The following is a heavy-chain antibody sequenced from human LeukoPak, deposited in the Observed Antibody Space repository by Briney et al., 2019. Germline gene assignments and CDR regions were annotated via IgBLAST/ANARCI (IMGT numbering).Heavy chain of an antibody. CDR2: ISGSSSYI. Sequence: PGGSLRLSCAASGFTFSSYSMNWVRQAPGKGLEWVSSISGSSSYIYYAASVKGRFTISRDNAKNSLYLQMNSLRVEDTAVYYCARDGWRDSGPIDAFDIWGQGTMVTVSS. J-gene: IGHJ3*02. CDR1: GFTFSSYS. D-gene: IGHD1-26*01. CDR3: ARDGWRDSGPIDAFDI. V-gene: IGHV3-21*01.